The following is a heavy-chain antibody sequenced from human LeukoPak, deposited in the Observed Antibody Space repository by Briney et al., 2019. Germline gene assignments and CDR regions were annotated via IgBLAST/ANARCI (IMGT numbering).Heavy chain of an antibody. J-gene: IGHJ4*02. D-gene: IGHD3-22*01. CDR3: ARAARLDYYDSSGYYQPCFDY. CDR1: GYTFTSYA. Sequence: GASVKVSCKASGYTFTSYAMNWVRQAPGQGLEWMGGIIPIFGTANYAQKFQGRVTITADKSTSTAYMELSSLRSEDTAVYYCARAARLDYYDSSGYYQPCFDYWGQGTLVTVSS. V-gene: IGHV1-69*06. CDR2: IIPIFGTA.